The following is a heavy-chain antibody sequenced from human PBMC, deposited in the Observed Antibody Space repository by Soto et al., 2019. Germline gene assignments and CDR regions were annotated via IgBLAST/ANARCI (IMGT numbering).Heavy chain of an antibody. J-gene: IGHJ4*02. V-gene: IGHV3-21*01. CDR1: GFTFSSYS. CDR3: ARVHYYDSSGAFDY. Sequence: GESLRLSCAASGFTFSSYSMNWVPQAPGKGPEWVSSISSRSSYINYADSVKGRFTISRDNPKNSLYLQMNSLRAEDTAVYYCARVHYYDSSGAFDYWGQGT. CDR2: ISSRSSYI. D-gene: IGHD3-22*01.